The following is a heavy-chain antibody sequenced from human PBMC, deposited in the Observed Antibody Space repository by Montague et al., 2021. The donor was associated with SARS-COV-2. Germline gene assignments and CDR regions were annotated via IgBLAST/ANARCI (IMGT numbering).Heavy chain of an antibody. CDR2: VYYSGST. V-gene: IGHV4-39*01. D-gene: IGHD3-10*01. J-gene: IGHJ5*02. CDR3: ARPHRVRGVIGWFDP. Sequence: VKPTQTLTLTCTFSGFSLSTTGVAVAWIRQPPGKGLEWIGSVYYSGSTYYNPSLKSRVTISVDMSKNQFSLKLNSVTAADTAVYYCARPHRVRGVIGWFDPWGQGTLVTVSS. CDR1: GFSLSTTGVA.